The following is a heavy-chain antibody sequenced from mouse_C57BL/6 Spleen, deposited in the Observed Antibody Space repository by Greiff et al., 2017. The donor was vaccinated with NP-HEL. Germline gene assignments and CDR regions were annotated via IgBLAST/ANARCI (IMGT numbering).Heavy chain of an antibody. CDR2: ISNLAYSI. V-gene: IGHV5-15*01. Sequence: EVKLVESGGGLVQPGGSLKLSCAASGFTFSDYGMAWVRQAPRKGPEWVAFISNLAYSIYYADTVTGRFTISRENAKNTLYLEMSSLRSEDTAMYYCARILRRYAMDYWGQGTSVTVSS. J-gene: IGHJ4*01. CDR1: GFTFSDYG. D-gene: IGHD2-4*01. CDR3: ARILRRYAMDY.